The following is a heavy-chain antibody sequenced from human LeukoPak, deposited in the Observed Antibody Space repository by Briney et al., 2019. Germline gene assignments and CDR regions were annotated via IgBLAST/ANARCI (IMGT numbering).Heavy chain of an antibody. CDR2: IIPIFGTA. D-gene: IGHD3-22*01. CDR3: ARATYDSSGYYFDY. V-gene: IGHV1-69*13. J-gene: IGHJ4*02. Sequence: ASVKVSCKASGGTFSSYAISWVRQAPGQGLEWMGGIIPIFGTANYAQKFQGRVTITADESTSTAYMELSSLRSEDTAVYYCARATYDSSGYYFDYWGREPWSPSPQ. CDR1: GGTFSSYA.